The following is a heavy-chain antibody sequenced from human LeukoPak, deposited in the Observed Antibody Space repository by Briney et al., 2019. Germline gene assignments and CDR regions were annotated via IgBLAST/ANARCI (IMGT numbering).Heavy chain of an antibody. D-gene: IGHD6-19*01. J-gene: IGHJ5*02. CDR3: ARTDSSGWYFGTFDP. CDR1: GFTFSSYA. CDR2: ISGSGGRT. V-gene: IGHV3-23*01. Sequence: GGSLRLSCAASGFTFSSYAMSWVRQAPGKGLEWVSAISGSGGRTYYADSVKGRFTISRDSSKNTLYLHMNSLRAEDTAVYYCARTDSSGWYFGTFDPWGQGTLVTVSS.